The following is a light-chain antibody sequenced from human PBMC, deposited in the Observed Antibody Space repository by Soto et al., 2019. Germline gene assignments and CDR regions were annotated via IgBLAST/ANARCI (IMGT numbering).Light chain of an antibody. CDR1: SSNIGSNY. CDR2: RNN. J-gene: IGLJ1*01. V-gene: IGLV1-47*01. Sequence: QSVLTQPPSASGTPGQRVTISCSGSSSNIGSNYVYWYQQLPGTAPKLLIYRNNQRPSGVPDRFSGSKSGTSASLAISGLRSEDEAVYYCAAWDDSLSGRYVFGTGTKVTVL. CDR3: AAWDDSLSGRYV.